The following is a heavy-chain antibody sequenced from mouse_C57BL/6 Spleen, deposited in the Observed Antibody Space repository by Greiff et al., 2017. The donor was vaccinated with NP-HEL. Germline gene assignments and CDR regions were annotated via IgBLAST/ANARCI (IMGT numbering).Heavy chain of an antibody. Sequence: EVKLVESGTVLARPGASVKMSCKTSGYTFTSYWMHWVKQRPGQGLEWIGAIYPGNSDTSYNQKFKGKAKLTAVTSASTAYMELSSLTNEDSAVYYCTRRYYGSSTWFAYWGQGTLVTVSA. CDR3: TRRYYGSSTWFAY. CDR1: GYTFTSYW. CDR2: IYPGNSDT. V-gene: IGHV1-5*01. D-gene: IGHD1-1*01. J-gene: IGHJ3*01.